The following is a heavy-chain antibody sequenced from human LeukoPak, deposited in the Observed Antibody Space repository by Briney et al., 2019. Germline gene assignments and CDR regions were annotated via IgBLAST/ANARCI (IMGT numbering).Heavy chain of an antibody. CDR3: ARAILSHDSSGYYYDY. CDR1: GFTFTTYA. Sequence: GGSLRLSCAASGFTFTTYAMHWVRQAPGKGLEWVALISYDGRNERYADSVKGRFTISRDNSKNTLYLQMNSLRAEDTAVYYCARAILSHDSSGYYYDYWGQGTLVTVSS. D-gene: IGHD3-22*01. V-gene: IGHV3-30*03. CDR2: ISYDGRNE. J-gene: IGHJ4*02.